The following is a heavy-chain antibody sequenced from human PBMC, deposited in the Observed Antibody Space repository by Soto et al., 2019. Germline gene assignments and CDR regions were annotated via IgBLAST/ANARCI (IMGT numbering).Heavy chain of an antibody. CDR3: ARDPRFCITDTCSIGNYYYYGIDV. Sequence: YADSVKGRFTISRDNAKNTLYLQRNTLRAEDTAVYFCARDPRFCITDTCSIGNYYYYGIDVWGQGTTVTVSS. D-gene: IGHD3-10*01. V-gene: IGHV3-74*01. J-gene: IGHJ6*02.